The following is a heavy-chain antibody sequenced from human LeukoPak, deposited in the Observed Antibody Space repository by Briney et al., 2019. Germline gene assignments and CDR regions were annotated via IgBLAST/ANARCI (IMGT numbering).Heavy chain of an antibody. Sequence: AGGSLRLSCAASGFTVRNNYMSWVRQAPGKGLEWVSGISGDGGSTYYAVSVKGRFTISRDNSKNTLYLQMNGLRPEDTAVYYCTLGSLYSSNWYGDYWGQGTLVTVSS. V-gene: IGHV3-23*01. CDR2: ISGDGGST. D-gene: IGHD6-13*01. CDR3: TLGSLYSSNWYGDY. J-gene: IGHJ4*02. CDR1: GFTVRNNY.